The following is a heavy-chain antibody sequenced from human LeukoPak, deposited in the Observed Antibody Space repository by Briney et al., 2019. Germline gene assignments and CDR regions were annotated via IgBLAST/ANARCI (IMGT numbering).Heavy chain of an antibody. D-gene: IGHD3-22*01. Sequence: GGSLRLSCAASGFTFSSYEMNWVRQAPGKGLDWVSYISSGGDTTYYADSVKGRFTISRGNAKNSLYLQMNSLRAEDTAVYYCARDNYDTGGYYFDWGQGTLVTVSS. CDR1: GFTFSSYE. J-gene: IGHJ4*02. CDR2: ISSGGDTT. CDR3: ARDNYDTGGYYFD. V-gene: IGHV3-48*03.